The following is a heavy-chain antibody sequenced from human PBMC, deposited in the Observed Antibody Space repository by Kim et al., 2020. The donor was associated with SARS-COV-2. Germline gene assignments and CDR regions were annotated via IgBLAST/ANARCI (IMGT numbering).Heavy chain of an antibody. CDR1: GFTFSSYG. J-gene: IGHJ1*01. D-gene: IGHD3-16*02. CDR2: IWYDGSNK. V-gene: IGHV3-33*01. CDR3: ARDSYDYVWGSYRSPAFQH. Sequence: GGSLRLSCAASGFTFSSYGMHWVRQAPGKGLEWVAVIWYDGSNKYYADSVKGRFTISRDNSKNTLYLQMNSLRAEDTAVYYCARDSYDYVWGSYRSPAFQHWGQGTLVTVSS.